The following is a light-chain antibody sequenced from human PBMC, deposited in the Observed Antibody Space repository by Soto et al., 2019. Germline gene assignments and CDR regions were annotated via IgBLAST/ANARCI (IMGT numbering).Light chain of an antibody. J-gene: IGKJ5*01. CDR1: QSISSW. V-gene: IGKV1-5*03. CDR2: KAS. Sequence: DIQMTQSPSTLSASVGDRVTITCRASQSISSWLAWYQQKPGKAPKLLIYKASSLESGVPSRFSGRGSGTEFTLTISSLQPDDFATYYCQQYNSYPSTVGQGTRLEIK. CDR3: QQYNSYPST.